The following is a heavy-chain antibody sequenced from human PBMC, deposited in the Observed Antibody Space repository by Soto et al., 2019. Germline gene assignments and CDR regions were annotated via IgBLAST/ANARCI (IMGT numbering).Heavy chain of an antibody. CDR2: IIPIFGTA. J-gene: IGHJ6*02. CDR3: AGSMATVSTTGYYYRMDV. CDR1: GGTFSSYA. D-gene: IGHD4-4*01. Sequence: GASVKVSCKASGGTFSSYAISWVRQAPGQGLERMGGIIPIFGTANYAQRFQGRVTITADKSTSTAYMELSSLRSEDTAVYYCAGSMATVSTTGYYYRMDVWGQGTPVTVYS. V-gene: IGHV1-69*06.